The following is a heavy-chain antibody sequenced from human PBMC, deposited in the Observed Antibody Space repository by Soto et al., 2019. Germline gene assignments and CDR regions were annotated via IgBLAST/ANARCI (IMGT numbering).Heavy chain of an antibody. J-gene: IGHJ4*02. CDR3: ARGQEGVVATH. Sequence: QVQLQQWGAGLLKPSETLSLNCAVNGGSLSGYYWSWIRQPPGKGLEWSGEIKDGGRTNYSPSLKSRATISSDTSNNQFSLRLYSVTAADTGVYSCARGQEGVVATHWDQGTLVTVSS. CDR2: IKDGGRT. V-gene: IGHV4-34*01. D-gene: IGHD5-12*01. CDR1: GGSLSGYY.